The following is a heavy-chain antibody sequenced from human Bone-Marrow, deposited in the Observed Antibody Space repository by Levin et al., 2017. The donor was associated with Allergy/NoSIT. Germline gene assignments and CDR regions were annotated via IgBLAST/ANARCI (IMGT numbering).Heavy chain of an antibody. D-gene: IGHD5-18*01. V-gene: IGHV4-59*08. CDR2: FYYSGST. J-gene: IGHJ4*02. CDR3: ARHVYSDGSPFDS. Sequence: RLQTLSLTCGVSGGSISSYHWSWIRQPPGKGLEWIGHFYYSGSTNYNPSLKSRVTISVDTSKNQLSLKLTSVTAADTAVYYCARHVYSDGSPFDSWGQGALVTVSP. CDR1: GGSISSYH.